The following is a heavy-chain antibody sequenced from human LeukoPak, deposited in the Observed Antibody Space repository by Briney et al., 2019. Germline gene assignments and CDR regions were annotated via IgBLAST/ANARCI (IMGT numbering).Heavy chain of an antibody. CDR1: GFTFSSYW. Sequence: GGSLRLSCAASGFTFSSYWMSRVRQAPGKGLEWVSATSTSGGSAYYADSVKGRFTISRDNSKNTLYLQMDSLRADDTAVYYCARYSGSYYYPPAWDLWGQGTLVTVSS. D-gene: IGHD1-26*01. CDR2: TSTSGGSA. CDR3: ARYSGSYYYPPAWDL. J-gene: IGHJ4*02. V-gene: IGHV3-23*01.